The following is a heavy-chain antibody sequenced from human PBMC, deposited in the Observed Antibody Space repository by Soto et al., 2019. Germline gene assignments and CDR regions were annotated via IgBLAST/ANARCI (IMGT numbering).Heavy chain of an antibody. CDR2: INPNSGGT. D-gene: IGHD2-15*01. V-gene: IGHV1-2*02. Sequence: ASVKVSCKASGYTFTGYYMHWVRQAPGQGLEWMGWINPNSGGTNYAQKLQGRVTMTTDTSTRTAYMELRSMRSDDTAVYYCARYCSGGSCYLDYWGQGTLVTVSS. CDR1: GYTFTGYY. CDR3: ARYCSGGSCYLDY. J-gene: IGHJ4*02.